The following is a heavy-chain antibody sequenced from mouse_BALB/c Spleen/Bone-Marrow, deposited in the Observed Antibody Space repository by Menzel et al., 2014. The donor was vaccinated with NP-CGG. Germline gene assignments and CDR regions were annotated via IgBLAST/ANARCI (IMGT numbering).Heavy chain of an antibody. CDR2: ISSVSSTI. Sequence: EVQGVESGGGLVQPGGSRKLSCAASGFTFSSFGMHWVRQAPEKGLEWVAYISSVSSTIYYADTVKGRFTISRDNPKNTLFLQMTSLRSEDTAMYYCARRGSNPWYFDVWGAGTTVTVSS. CDR3: ARRGSNPWYFDV. D-gene: IGHD1-1*01. CDR1: GFTFSSFG. V-gene: IGHV5-17*02. J-gene: IGHJ1*01.